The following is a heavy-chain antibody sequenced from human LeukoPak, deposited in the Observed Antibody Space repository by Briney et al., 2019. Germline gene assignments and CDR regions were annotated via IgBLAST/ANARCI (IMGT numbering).Heavy chain of an antibody. CDR3: AGDAGYSSGWYVDY. D-gene: IGHD6-19*01. CDR2: IYYSGST. CDR1: GGSISSGGYY. J-gene: IGHJ4*02. V-gene: IGHV4-31*03. Sequence: SETLSLTRTVSGGSISSGGYYWSWIRQHPGKGLEWIGYIYYSGSTYYNPSLKSRVTISVDTSKNQFSLKLSSVTAADTAVYYCAGDAGYSSGWYVDYWGQGTLVTVSS.